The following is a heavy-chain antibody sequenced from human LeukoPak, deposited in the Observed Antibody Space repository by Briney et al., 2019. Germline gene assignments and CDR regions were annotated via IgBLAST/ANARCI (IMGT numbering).Heavy chain of an antibody. J-gene: IGHJ3*02. D-gene: IGHD3-22*01. CDR1: GGSISSSNW. CDR3: ARQGVVVTTSVAFDI. Sequence: SGTLSLTCAVPGGSISSSNWWSWVRQPPGKGLEWIGEIYHSGSTNYNPSLKSRVTISVDKSKNQFSLKLSSVTAADTAVYYCARQGVVVTTSVAFDIWGQGTMVTVSS. V-gene: IGHV4-4*02. CDR2: IYHSGST.